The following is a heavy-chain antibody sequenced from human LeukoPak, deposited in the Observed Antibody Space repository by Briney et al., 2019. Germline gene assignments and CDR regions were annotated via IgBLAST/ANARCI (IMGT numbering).Heavy chain of an antibody. J-gene: IGHJ4*02. CDR2: IDWDDDK. CDR1: GFSLSTSGMC. Sequence: SGPALVKPTQTLTLTCTFSGFSLSTSGMCVSWIRQPPGKALEWLARIDWDDDKFNSTSLKARLTISKDTSKNQVVLTMTNMDPVDTATYYCARFHRYLGVSLDYWAQGTLVTVSS. V-gene: IGHV2-70*17. D-gene: IGHD3-16*01. CDR3: ARFHRYLGVSLDY.